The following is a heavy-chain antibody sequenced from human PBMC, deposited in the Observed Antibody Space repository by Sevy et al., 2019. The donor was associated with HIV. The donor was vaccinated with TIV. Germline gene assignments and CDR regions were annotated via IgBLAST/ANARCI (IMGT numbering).Heavy chain of an antibody. J-gene: IGHJ4*02. Sequence: GGYLRLSCAASGFSFSNYAMGWVRQTPGKGLEWFSAITDGGGDTYHADSVKGRFTISRDNSKNVLFLQMNSLRADDTALYYCAKGSAASRPYYFDYWGQGTLVTVSS. CDR2: ITDGGGDT. CDR1: GFSFSNYA. V-gene: IGHV3-23*01. CDR3: AKGSAASRPYYFDY. D-gene: IGHD2-2*01.